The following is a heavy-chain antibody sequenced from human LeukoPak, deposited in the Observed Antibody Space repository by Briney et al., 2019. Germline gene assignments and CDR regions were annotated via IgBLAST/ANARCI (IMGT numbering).Heavy chain of an antibody. J-gene: IGHJ4*02. Sequence: SETRSLTCTVSGGSISSYYWSWLRQPPGKGLEWIGYIYYSGSTNYNPSLKSRVTISVDTSKNQFSLKLSSVTAADTAVYHCARGKYFDSTGWDYWGQGTLVTVSS. D-gene: IGHD3-22*01. CDR3: ARGKYFDSTGWDY. CDR2: IYYSGST. CDR1: GGSISSYY. V-gene: IGHV4-59*01.